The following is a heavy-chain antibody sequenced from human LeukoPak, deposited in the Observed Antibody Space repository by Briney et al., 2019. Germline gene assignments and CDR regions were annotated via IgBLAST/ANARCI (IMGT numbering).Heavy chain of an antibody. CDR1: GFTFSGSA. Sequence: GGSLRLSCAASGFTFSGSAMHWARQASGKGLEWVGRIRSKANSYATAYAASVKGRFTISRDDSKNTAYLQMNSLKTEDTAVYYCTKVPQYCSGGSCDVWGKGTTVTVSS. CDR3: TKVPQYCSGGSCDV. V-gene: IGHV3-73*01. J-gene: IGHJ6*04. D-gene: IGHD2-15*01. CDR2: IRSKANSYAT.